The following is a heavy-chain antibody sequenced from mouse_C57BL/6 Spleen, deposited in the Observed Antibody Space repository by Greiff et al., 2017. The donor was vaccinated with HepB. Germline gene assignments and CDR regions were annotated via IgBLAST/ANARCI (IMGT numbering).Heavy chain of an antibody. J-gene: IGHJ4*01. CDR2: INPNNGGT. CDR3: ARTYYSNDYAMDY. V-gene: IGHV1-22*01. CDR1: GYTFTDYN. Sequence: EVQLQHSGPELVKPGASVKMSCKASGYTFTDYNMHWVKQSHGKSLEWIGYINPNNGGTSYNQKFKGKATLTVNKSSSTAYMELRSLTSEDSAVYYCARTYYSNDYAMDYWGQGTSVTVSS. D-gene: IGHD2-5*01.